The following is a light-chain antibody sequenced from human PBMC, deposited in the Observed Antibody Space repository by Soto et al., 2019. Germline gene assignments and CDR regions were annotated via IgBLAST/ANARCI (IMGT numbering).Light chain of an antibody. V-gene: IGLV2-14*01. CDR2: EVS. CDR3: SSYKGSSTLV. J-gene: IGLJ2*01. Sequence: QSALTQPASVSGSPGQSITISCTGTSSDVGGYNYVSWYQQHPGKAPKLMIYEVSNRPSGVSNRFSGSKSGNTASLTISGVQDEDEADYSWSSYKGSSTLVFGGGSKLAVL. CDR1: SSDVGGYNY.